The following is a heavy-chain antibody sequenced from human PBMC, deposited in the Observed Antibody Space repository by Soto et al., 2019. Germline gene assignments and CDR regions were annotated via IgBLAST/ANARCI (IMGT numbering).Heavy chain of an antibody. CDR3: ARSGRNVFWSGFTFDY. CDR1: GGSFSGYY. D-gene: IGHD3-3*01. V-gene: IGHV4-59*01. CDR2: IYYSGST. Sequence: PSETLSLTCAVYGGSFSGYYWSWIRQPPGKGLEGIGYIYYSGSTNYNPSLKSRVTISVDTSKNQFSLKLSSVTAADTAVYYCARSGRNVFWSGFTFDYWGQGTLVTVSS. J-gene: IGHJ4*02.